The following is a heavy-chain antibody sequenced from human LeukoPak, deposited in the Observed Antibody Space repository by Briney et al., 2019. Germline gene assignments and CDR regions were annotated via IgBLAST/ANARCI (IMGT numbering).Heavy chain of an antibody. CDR1: GGSISSNSYY. J-gene: IGHJ6*03. CDR2: VYHSGST. Sequence: SETLSLTCTVSGGSISSNSYYWGWIRQPPGKGLEWIGSVYHSGSTYYNPSLKSRVSISVDTSKNQFSLKLSSVTAADTAVYYCARNGGDTATVTSYHYYYYMDVWGKGTTVTVSS. D-gene: IGHD5-18*01. CDR3: ARNGGDTATVTSYHYYYYMDV. V-gene: IGHV4-39*07.